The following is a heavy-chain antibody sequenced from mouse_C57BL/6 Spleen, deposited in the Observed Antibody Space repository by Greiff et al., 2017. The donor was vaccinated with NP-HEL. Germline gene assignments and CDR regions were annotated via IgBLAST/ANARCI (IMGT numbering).Heavy chain of an antibody. CDR3: TTITTVVRSNY. Sequence: EVQLQQSGAELVRPGASVKLSCTASGFNIKDYYMHWVKQRPEQGLEWIGRIDPEDGDTEYAPKFQGKATMTADTSYNTAYLQLSSLTSEDTAVYYCTTITTVVRSNYWGQGTTLTVSS. CDR2: IDPEDGDT. CDR1: GFNIKDYY. J-gene: IGHJ2*01. D-gene: IGHD1-1*01. V-gene: IGHV14-1*01.